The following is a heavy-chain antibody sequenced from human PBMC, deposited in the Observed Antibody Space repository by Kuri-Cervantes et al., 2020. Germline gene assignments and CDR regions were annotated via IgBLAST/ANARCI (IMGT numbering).Heavy chain of an antibody. V-gene: IGHV1-3*02. Sequence: ASVKVSCKASGYTFTTYAVHWVRQAPGQRLGWMGWSNTGNGNTKYSQEFQGRVTITRDTSARIVYLELSSLRSEDTAVYYCARGPRYFDWLLPQYYYYYGMDVWGQGTTVTVSS. CDR3: ARGPRYFDWLLPQYYYYYGMDV. D-gene: IGHD3-9*01. CDR2: SNTGNGNT. CDR1: GYTFTTYA. J-gene: IGHJ6*02.